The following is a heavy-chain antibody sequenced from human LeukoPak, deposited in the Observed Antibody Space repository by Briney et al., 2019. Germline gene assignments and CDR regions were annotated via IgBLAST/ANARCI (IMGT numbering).Heavy chain of an antibody. J-gene: IGHJ4*02. D-gene: IGHD3-10*01. Sequence: PGGSLRLSCAASGFTFSSYAMHWVRQAPGKGLEWVAFIRYDGSNKYYADSVKGRFTISRDNSKNTLYLQMTSLRAEDTAVYYCAKAGGVMVRGVMGYYFDYWGQGTLVTVSS. CDR3: AKAGGVMVRGVMGYYFDY. CDR2: IRYDGSNK. CDR1: GFTFSSYA. V-gene: IGHV3-30*02.